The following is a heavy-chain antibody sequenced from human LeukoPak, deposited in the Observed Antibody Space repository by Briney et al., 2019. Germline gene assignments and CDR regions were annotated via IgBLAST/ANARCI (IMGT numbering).Heavy chain of an antibody. CDR2: ISAYNGNT. J-gene: IGHJ3*02. D-gene: IGHD3-10*01. Sequence: ASVKVSCKASGYTFTSYGISWVRQAPGQGLEWMGWISAYNGNTNYAQKLQGRVTMTTDTSTSTAYMELRSLRSDDTAVYYCARVNRGFGGDDAFDIWGQGTMVTVSS. CDR3: ARVNRGFGGDDAFDI. CDR1: GYTFTSYG. V-gene: IGHV1-18*01.